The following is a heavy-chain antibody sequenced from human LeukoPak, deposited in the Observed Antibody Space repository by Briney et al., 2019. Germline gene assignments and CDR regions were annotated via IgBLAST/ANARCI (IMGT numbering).Heavy chain of an antibody. CDR2: FYTSEST. CDR1: GGSISSNNYY. Sequence: SETLSLTCTVSGGSISSNNYYWSWIRQPAGKGLEWIGRFYTSESTNYNPSLKSRVTISVDTSKNQFSLKLNSVTAADTAVYYCAREDRNYLTKFDYWGQGTLVTVSS. D-gene: IGHD5-24*01. V-gene: IGHV4-61*02. J-gene: IGHJ4*02. CDR3: AREDRNYLTKFDY.